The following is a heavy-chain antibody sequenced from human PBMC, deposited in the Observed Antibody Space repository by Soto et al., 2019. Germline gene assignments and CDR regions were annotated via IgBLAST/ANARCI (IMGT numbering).Heavy chain of an antibody. CDR1: SASIITEQR. CDR3: ARSFGWYAIDH. D-gene: IGHD6-19*01. V-gene: IGHV4-4*02. Sequence: QMQLQESGPGLVKPSETLSLTCAVSSASIITEQRWTWVRQPPGKGLEWIGEIHHSGGTNNNPSLRSRVTMSVDKSKNQFSLNLNSVTAADTALYYCARSFGWYAIDHWGQGTLVIVSS. CDR2: IHHSGGT. J-gene: IGHJ4*02.